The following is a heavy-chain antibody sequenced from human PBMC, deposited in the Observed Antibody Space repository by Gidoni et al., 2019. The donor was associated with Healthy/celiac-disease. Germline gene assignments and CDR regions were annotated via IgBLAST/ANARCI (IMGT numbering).Heavy chain of an antibody. CDR2: ISGYNGNT. CDR3: AREPSDYGIDY. CDR1: GYTLTSYG. V-gene: IGHV1-18*01. D-gene: IGHD4-17*01. Sequence: QVQLVQSGAEVKKPGASVKVSCKAYGYTLTSYGIPWVRQAPGQGLEWMGRISGYNGNTNYARNLQGRVTMTTDTSTSTAFMELRSLRSDVTAFYYCAREPSDYGIDYWGQGTLVTVSS. J-gene: IGHJ4*02.